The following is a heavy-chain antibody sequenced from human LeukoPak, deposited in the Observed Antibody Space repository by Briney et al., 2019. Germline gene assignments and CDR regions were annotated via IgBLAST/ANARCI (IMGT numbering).Heavy chain of an antibody. CDR3: ARDQYQYCSSTSCYYYFDY. D-gene: IGHD2-2*01. CDR2: IIPIFGIA. CDR1: GGTSSSYA. V-gene: IGHV1-69*04. J-gene: IGHJ4*02. Sequence: GSSVKVSCKASGGTSSSYAISWVRQAPGQGLEWMGRIIPIFGIANYAQKFQGRVTITADKSTSTAYMELSSLRSEDTAVYYCARDQYQYCSSTSCYYYFDYWGQGTLVTVSS.